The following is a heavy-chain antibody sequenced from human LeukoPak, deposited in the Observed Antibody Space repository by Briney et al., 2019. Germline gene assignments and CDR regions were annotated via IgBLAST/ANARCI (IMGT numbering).Heavy chain of an antibody. D-gene: IGHD3-16*01. CDR3: ARDGGTDWYDP. CDR2: IKQDGSEK. Sequence: GGSLRLSCAASGFTISGYWMSWVRQAPGKGLQWVANIKQDGSEKTYVDSVKGRFAISRDNAKNSLYLQMNSLRVEDTAMYYCARDGGTDWYDPWGQGTLVTVSS. CDR1: GFTISGYW. J-gene: IGHJ5*02. V-gene: IGHV3-7*01.